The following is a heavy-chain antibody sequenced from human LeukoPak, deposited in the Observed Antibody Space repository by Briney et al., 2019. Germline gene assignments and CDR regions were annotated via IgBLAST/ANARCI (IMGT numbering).Heavy chain of an antibody. CDR2: IYTSGST. D-gene: IGHD2-21*02. CDR1: GGSISSYY. J-gene: IGHJ5*02. CDR3: AREGTYCGGDCYSRAWFDP. Sequence: SETLSLTCTVSGGSISSYYWSWIRQPAGKGLEWIGRIYTSGSTNYNPSLKSRVTMSVDTSKNQFSLKLSSVTAADTAVYYCAREGTYCGGDCYSRAWFDPWGQGTLVTVSS. V-gene: IGHV4-4*07.